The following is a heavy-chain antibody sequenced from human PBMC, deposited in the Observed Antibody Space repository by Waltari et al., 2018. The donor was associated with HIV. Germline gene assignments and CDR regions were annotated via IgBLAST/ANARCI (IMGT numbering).Heavy chain of an antibody. V-gene: IGHV4-34*01. CDR2: INNGGDT. Sequence: QEQLQQWGAGLLRPSETLSLPCAVYGGSFSGNFWSWIRQSPGKGLEWIAEINNGGDTNYNPSLKNRVSISIDAAKSQFSLKLTSVTAPDTAVYYCARLNITATGTKFESWGQGTLVTVSS. CDR1: GGSFSGNF. D-gene: IGHD1-1*01. CDR3: ARLNITATGTKFES. J-gene: IGHJ5*01.